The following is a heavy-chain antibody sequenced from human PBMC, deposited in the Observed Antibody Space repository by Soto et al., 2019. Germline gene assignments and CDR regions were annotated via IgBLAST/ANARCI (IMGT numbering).Heavy chain of an antibody. CDR2: ISNDGTNK. D-gene: IGHD2-2*01. J-gene: IGHJ4*02. Sequence: PGGSLRPSCAASGFTFNIFGMHWVRQAPGKGLEWVALISNDGTNKYYADSVRGRFTISRDSSKNTVFLQMDSLRADDTAVYYCAKGSMRWLESLLHYWGQGTLVTVSS. CDR3: AKGSMRWLESLLHY. CDR1: GFTFNIFG. V-gene: IGHV3-30*18.